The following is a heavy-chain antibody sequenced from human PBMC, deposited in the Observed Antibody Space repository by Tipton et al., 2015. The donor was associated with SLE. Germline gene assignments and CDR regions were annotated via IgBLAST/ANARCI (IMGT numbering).Heavy chain of an antibody. J-gene: IGHJ3*02. V-gene: IGHV3-21*01. CDR3: ARESAFDI. CDR2: ISSSSSYI. Sequence: LSLTCTVSGGSISSYYWSWVRQAPGKGLEWVSSISSSSSYIYYADSVKGRFTISRDNAKNSLYLQMNSLRAEDTAVYYCARESAFDIWGQGTMVTVSS. CDR1: GGSISSYY.